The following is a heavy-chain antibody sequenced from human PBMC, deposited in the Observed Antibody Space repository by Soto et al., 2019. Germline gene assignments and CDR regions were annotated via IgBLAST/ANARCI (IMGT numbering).Heavy chain of an antibody. V-gene: IGHV3-33*01. D-gene: IGHD1-7*01. CDR3: ARDHWNYGHYYYGMDV. CDR2: IWYDGSNK. CDR1: GFTFSSYG. J-gene: IGHJ6*02. Sequence: GGSLRLSCAASGFTFSSYGVHWVRQAPGKGLEWVAVIWYDGSNKYYADSVKGRFTISRDNSKNTLYLQMNSLRAEDTAVYYCARDHWNYGHYYYGMDVWGQGTTVTVSS.